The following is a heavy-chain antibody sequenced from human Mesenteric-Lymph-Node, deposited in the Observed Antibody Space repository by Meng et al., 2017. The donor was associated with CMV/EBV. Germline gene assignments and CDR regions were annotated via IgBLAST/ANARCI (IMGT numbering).Heavy chain of an antibody. D-gene: IGHD3-10*01. CDR1: RFPVSSSH. CDR2: IDSGGRT. CDR3: ARDRGASPGGMDV. Sequence: GGSLRLSCAASRFPVSSSHISWVRQAPGKGLEWFSVIDSGGRTYYADSVKGRFTIFRDSSKNMLYLQMNSLRVEDTGVYYCARDRGASPGGMDVWGQGTTVTVS. J-gene: IGHJ6*02. V-gene: IGHV3-66*01.